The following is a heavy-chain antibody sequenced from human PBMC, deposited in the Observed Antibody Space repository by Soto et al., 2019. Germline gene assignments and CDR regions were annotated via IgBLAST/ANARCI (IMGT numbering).Heavy chain of an antibody. J-gene: IGHJ4*02. CDR3: AKDHCSGGSCYLPGLYDY. D-gene: IGHD2-15*01. CDR2: ISGSGGST. Sequence: GGSLRLSCAASGFTFSSYAMSWVRQAPGKGLEWVSAISGSGGSTYYADSVKGRFTISRDNSKNTLYLQMNSLRAEDTAVYYCAKDHCSGGSCYLPGLYDYWGQGTLVTVSS. V-gene: IGHV3-23*01. CDR1: GFTFSSYA.